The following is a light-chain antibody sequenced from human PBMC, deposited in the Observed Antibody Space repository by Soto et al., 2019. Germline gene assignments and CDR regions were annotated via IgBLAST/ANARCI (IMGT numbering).Light chain of an antibody. Sequence: AIHVPKSPSSVSASVGARVTITGRASQVIRNDLGWYQQKPGKAPKLPIYAASSLQSGVPSRFSGSGSGTDFTLTISILPPEVAATYCRLQDYNSPTFGQGTKVDIK. CDR1: QVIRND. V-gene: IGKV1-6*01. CDR2: AAS. J-gene: IGKJ1*01. CDR3: LQDYNSPT.